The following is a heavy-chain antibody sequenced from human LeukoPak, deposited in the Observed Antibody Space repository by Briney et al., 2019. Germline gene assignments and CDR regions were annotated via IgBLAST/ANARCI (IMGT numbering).Heavy chain of an antibody. CDR3: ARDAVEMATTVGDY. V-gene: IGHV3-48*01. CDR2: IRDDGTT. CDR1: GFIFRNFP. J-gene: IGHJ4*02. D-gene: IGHD5-24*01. Sequence: PGGSLRLSCAASGFIFRNFPINWVRQAPGKGLEWISHIRDDGTTDYADSVKGRFTISRDNSKNTLYLQMNSLRAEDTAVYYCARDAVEMATTVGDYWGQGTLVTVSS.